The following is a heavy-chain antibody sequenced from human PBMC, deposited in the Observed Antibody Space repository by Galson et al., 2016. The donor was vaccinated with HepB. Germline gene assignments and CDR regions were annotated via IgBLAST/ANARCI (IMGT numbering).Heavy chain of an antibody. J-gene: IGHJ4*02. D-gene: IGHD4-23*01. CDR2: ITSSSSTI. CDR3: ARESYYGGNSLVQYYFDY. V-gene: IGHV3-48*02. Sequence: SLRLSCAVSGFTFSSYSMGWVRQAPGKGLEWVSYITSSSSTIYYADSVKGRFTISRANAKNSLYLQMNSLRDEDTAVYYCARESYYGGNSLVQYYFDYWGQGTLVTVSS. CDR1: GFTFSSYS.